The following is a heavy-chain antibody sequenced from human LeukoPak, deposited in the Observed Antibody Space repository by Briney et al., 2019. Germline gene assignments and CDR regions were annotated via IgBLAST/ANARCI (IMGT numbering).Heavy chain of an antibody. J-gene: IGHJ4*02. Sequence: SETLSLTCTVSGGSISSYYWSWIRQPPGKGLEWIGYIYYSGSTNSNPSLKSRVTISVDTSKNQFSLKLSSVTAADTAVYYCARLEYSSSWYLSYWGQGTLVTVSS. CDR1: GGSISSYY. V-gene: IGHV4-59*08. CDR3: ARLEYSSSWYLSY. CDR2: IYYSGST. D-gene: IGHD6-13*01.